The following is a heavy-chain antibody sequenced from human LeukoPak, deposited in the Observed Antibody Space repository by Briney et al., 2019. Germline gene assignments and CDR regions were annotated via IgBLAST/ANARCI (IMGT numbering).Heavy chain of an antibody. CDR1: GFTFSSYS. CDR3: ARAAQWSIDY. D-gene: IGHD6-19*01. Sequence: SGGSLRLSCAASGFTFSSYSMNWVRQAPGKGLEWVSSISGFSNYMYYQDSVRGRFTVSRDNGKSSLYLQMNSLRAEDTGLYYCARAAQWSIDYWGQGVLVTVSS. V-gene: IGHV3-21*01. J-gene: IGHJ4*02. CDR2: ISGFSNYM.